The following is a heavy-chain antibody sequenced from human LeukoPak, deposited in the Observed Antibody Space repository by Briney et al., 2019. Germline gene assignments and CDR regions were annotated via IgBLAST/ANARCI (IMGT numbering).Heavy chain of an antibody. Sequence: ASVKVSCKASGYTFSNYDINWVRQVTGQGLEWMGWMNPDSGNTGYAQRFQGRVTMTEDTSTDTAYMELSSLRSEDTAVYYCATSLGLITIFGVVINSMGPDAFDIWGQGTMVTVSS. D-gene: IGHD3-3*01. V-gene: IGHV1-8*01. CDR1: GYTFSNYD. CDR2: MNPDSGNT. CDR3: ATSLGLITIFGVVINSMGPDAFDI. J-gene: IGHJ3*02.